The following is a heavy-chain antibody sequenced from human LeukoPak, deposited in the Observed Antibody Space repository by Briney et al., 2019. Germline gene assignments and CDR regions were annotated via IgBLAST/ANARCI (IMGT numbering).Heavy chain of an antibody. CDR1: GFTVSSNY. Sequence: GGSLRLSCAASGFTVSSNYMSWVRQAPGRGPEWVSQINGSGSNTYYADSVKGRFTISRDNAKSTLFLQMNSLRDEDTAVYYCVKAGGTFGYYYDSSGSFDLWGQGTLVTVSS. CDR3: VKAGGTFGYYYDSSGSFDL. V-gene: IGHV3-23*01. J-gene: IGHJ4*02. D-gene: IGHD3-22*01. CDR2: INGSGSNT.